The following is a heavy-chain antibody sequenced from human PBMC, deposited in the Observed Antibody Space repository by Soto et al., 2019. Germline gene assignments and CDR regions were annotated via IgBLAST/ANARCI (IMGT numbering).Heavy chain of an antibody. CDR1: GVNFLYAW. CDR2: IKRNSDDDTT. Sequence: RLCGTASGVNFLYAWMNWVGQAPGKGLERVARIKRNSDDDTTDYDAPVKGRFNISREDSKHTLYVQMNSLKTEDTAVSYCTIGLTCCYDRSGYYCDGAMDVWGHGTTVT. J-gene: IGHJ6*02. V-gene: IGHV3-15*01. D-gene: IGHD3-22*01. CDR3: TIGLTCCYDRSGYYCDGAMDV.